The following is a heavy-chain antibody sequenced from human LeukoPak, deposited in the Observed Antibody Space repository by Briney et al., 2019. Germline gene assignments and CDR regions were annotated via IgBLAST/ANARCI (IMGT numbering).Heavy chain of an antibody. CDR3: TTGRHIVVARIDY. Sequence: GRSLRLSCAASGFTFSRVWMSWVRQAPGKGLEWVGRIKSKTDGGTTDYAAPVKGRFSISRDDSKNTLYLQMNSLKTDDTAVYYCTTGRHIVVARIDYWGQGTLVTVSS. V-gene: IGHV3-15*01. CDR2: IKSKTDGGTT. J-gene: IGHJ4*02. CDR1: GFTFSRVW. D-gene: IGHD2-21*01.